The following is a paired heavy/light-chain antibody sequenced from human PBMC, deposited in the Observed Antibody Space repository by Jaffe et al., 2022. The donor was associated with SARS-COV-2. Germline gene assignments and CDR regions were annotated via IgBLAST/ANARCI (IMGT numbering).Heavy chain of an antibody. V-gene: IGHV4-59*01. Sequence: QVQLQESGPGLLKPSETLSLTCTVSGGSIGTYYWSWIRQPPGTGLEWIGYIDYSGGTNHNPSLQSRVTFSVDTSKNQFSLKLSSVTSADTAVYYCTRGRRSSGRHDAFDIWGQGTMVTVSS. D-gene: IGHD5-12*01. CDR2: IDYSGGT. J-gene: IGHJ3*02. CDR3: TRGRRSSGRHDAFDI. CDR1: GGSIGTYY.
Light chain of an antibody. V-gene: IGKV4-1*01. CDR3: QQYYNTPFT. CDR1: QSVLYSSNNKNS. CDR2: WAS. Sequence: DIVMTQSPDSLAVSLGERATINCKSSQSVLYSSNNKNSLAWYQQKPGQPPKLLLYWASSREPGVPDRFSGSGSGTDFTLTISSLQAEDVAVYYCQQYYNTPFTFGPGTKVDIK. J-gene: IGKJ3*01.